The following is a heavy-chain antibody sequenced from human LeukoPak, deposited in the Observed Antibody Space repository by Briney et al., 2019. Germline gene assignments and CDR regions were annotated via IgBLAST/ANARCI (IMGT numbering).Heavy chain of an antibody. CDR3: ARELATIFGVVTAPIYYYYGMDV. D-gene: IGHD3-3*01. V-gene: IGHV1-8*01. CDR1: GYTFTSYD. CDR2: MNPNSGNT. Sequence: ASVKVSCKASGYTFTSYDINWVRQATGQGLKWMGWMNPNSGNTGYAQKFQGRVTMTRNTSISTAYMELSSLRSEDTAVYYCARELATIFGVVTAPIYYYYGMDVWGQGTTVTVSS. J-gene: IGHJ6*02.